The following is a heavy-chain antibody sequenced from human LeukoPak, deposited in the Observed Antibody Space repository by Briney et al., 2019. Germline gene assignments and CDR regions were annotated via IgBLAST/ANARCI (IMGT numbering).Heavy chain of an antibody. D-gene: IGHD3-16*02. CDR1: GGSISSGGYY. CDR3: ARCPLGELSFNWFDP. Sequence: PSETLSLTCTVSGGSISSGGYYWSWIRQHPGKGLEWIGYIYYSGSTYYNPSLKSRVTISVDTSKNQFSLKLSSVTAADTAVYYCARCPLGELSFNWFDPWGQGTLVTVSS. V-gene: IGHV4-39*01. CDR2: IYYSGST. J-gene: IGHJ5*02.